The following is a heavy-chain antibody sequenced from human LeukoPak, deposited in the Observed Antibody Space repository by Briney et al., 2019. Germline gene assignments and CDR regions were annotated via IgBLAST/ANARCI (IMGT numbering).Heavy chain of an antibody. CDR3: ARGLWFGELLLLYYFDY. CDR2: ISAYNGNT. J-gene: IGHJ4*02. D-gene: IGHD3-10*01. Sequence: GSVTVSCTASGYTFTSYGISWVRQAPGQGLEWMGWISAYNGNTNYAQKFQGRVTMTRDTSISTAYMELSRLRSDDTAVYYCARGLWFGELLLLYYFDYWGQGTLVTVSS. V-gene: IGHV1-18*01. CDR1: GYTFTSYG.